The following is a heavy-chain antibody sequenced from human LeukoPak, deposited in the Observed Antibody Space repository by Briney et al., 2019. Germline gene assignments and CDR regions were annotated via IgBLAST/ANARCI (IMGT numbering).Heavy chain of an antibody. CDR3: ATSGTTYYFDY. CDR2: ISSSGSTL. Sequence: PGGSLRLSCAASGFTFSSYEMNWVRQAPGKGLEWVSYISSSGSTLYYADSVKDRFTISRDNAKNSLYLQINSLRAEDTAVYYCATSGTTYYFDYWGQGTLVTVSS. V-gene: IGHV3-48*03. CDR1: GFTFSSYE. D-gene: IGHD1-1*01. J-gene: IGHJ4*02.